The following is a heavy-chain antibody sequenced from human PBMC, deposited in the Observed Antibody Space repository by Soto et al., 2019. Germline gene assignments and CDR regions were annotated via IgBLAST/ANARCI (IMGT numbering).Heavy chain of an antibody. CDR2: ISGYNGNT. V-gene: IGHV1-18*04. CDR1: GYSFTDYG. D-gene: IGHD5-12*01. CDR3: ARSPSDIAVAGPWLDP. Sequence: QFQLVQSGAEVKKPGASVKVSCRATGYSFTDYGISWVRQAPGKSLEWMGWISGYNGNTNYGQNLQVRVTLTTDTSTSTGYMELRSLRSDDTAVYYCARSPSDIAVAGPWLDPWGQGTLVTVSS. J-gene: IGHJ5*02.